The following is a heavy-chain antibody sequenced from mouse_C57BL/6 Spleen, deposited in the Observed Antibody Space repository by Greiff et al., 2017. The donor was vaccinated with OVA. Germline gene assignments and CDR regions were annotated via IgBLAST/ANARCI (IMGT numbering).Heavy chain of an antibody. D-gene: IGHD4-1*01. J-gene: IGHJ4*01. CDR3: ARELGRMDY. Sequence: EPGPGLVKPSQSLSLTCSVTGYSITSGYYWTWIRQFPGNKLEWMGYISYDGSNNYNPYLKNRITITRDTSKNPFFLKLNAVTTEDTATYYCARELGRMDYWGQGTSVTVSS. CDR1: GYSITSGYY. V-gene: IGHV3-6*01. CDR2: ISYDGSN.